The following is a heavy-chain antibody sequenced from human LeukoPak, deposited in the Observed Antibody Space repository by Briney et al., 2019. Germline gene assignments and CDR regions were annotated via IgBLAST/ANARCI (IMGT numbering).Heavy chain of an antibody. V-gene: IGHV4-4*02. CDR2: IYHSGST. D-gene: IGHD3-22*01. CDR1: GGSISSSNW. CDR3: ASLSYYYDSSRWYFDL. Sequence: SETLSLTCAVSGGSISSSNWWSWVRQPPGKGLEWIGEIYHSGSTNYNPSLKSRVTISVDKSKNQFSLKLSSVTAADTAVYYCASLSYYYDSSRWYFDLWGRGTLVTVSS. J-gene: IGHJ2*01.